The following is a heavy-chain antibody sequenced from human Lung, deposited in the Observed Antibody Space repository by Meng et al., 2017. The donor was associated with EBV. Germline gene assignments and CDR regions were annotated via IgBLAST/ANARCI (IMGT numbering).Heavy chain of an antibody. J-gene: IGHJ4*02. CDR2: LIAVFDKT. D-gene: IGHD2-8*01. CDR3: ARGRCNEPLFDY. Sequence: QVQLGQLGAGVKKPGSSVKVACKTSGGSFSTHTFSWVRQAPGQGLEWMGGLIAVFDKTKAAPRFQDRVTFTADESTSTAYMELSSLTFDDTAVYFCARGRCNEPLFDYWGQGTLVTVSS. V-gene: IGHV1-69*13. CDR1: GGSFSTHT.